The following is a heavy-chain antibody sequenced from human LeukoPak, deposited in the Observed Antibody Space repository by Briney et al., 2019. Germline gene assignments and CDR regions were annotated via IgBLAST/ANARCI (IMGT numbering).Heavy chain of an antibody. D-gene: IGHD3-22*01. CDR2: IKQDGSEK. Sequence: GGSLRLSCAASGFTFSSYWMSWVRQAPGKGLEWVANIKQDGSEKYYVDSVKGRFTISRDNAKNSLYLQMNSLRAEDTAVYYCARASDYYDSSGYPTWGQGTLVTVSS. V-gene: IGHV3-7*03. CDR1: GFTFSSYW. CDR3: ARASDYYDSSGYPT. J-gene: IGHJ5*02.